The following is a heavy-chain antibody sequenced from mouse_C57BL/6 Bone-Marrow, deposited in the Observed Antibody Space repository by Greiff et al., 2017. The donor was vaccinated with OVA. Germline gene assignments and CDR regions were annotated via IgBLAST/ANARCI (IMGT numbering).Heavy chain of an antibody. Sequence: VQLQQSGAELARPGASVKLSCKASGYTFTSYGISWVKQRTGQGLEWIGEIYPRSGNTYYNEKFKGKATLTADKSSSTAYMELRSLTSEDSAVYFCARSGVFITTVVAPSWFAYWGQGTLVTVSA. V-gene: IGHV1-81*01. J-gene: IGHJ3*01. CDR3: ARSGVFITTVVAPSWFAY. CDR1: GYTFTSYG. CDR2: IYPRSGNT. D-gene: IGHD1-1*01.